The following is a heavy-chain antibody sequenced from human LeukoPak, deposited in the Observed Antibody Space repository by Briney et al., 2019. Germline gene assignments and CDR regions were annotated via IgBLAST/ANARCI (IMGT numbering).Heavy chain of an antibody. CDR2: INSDGSST. V-gene: IGHV3-74*01. J-gene: IGHJ5*02. Sequence: GGSLRLSCAASGFTFSSYWMHWVRQAPGKGLVWVSRINSDGSSTSYADSVKGRFTISRDNAKNTLYLQMNSLRTEDTAVYYCARALAVAGTGGFDPWGQGTLVTVSS. D-gene: IGHD6-19*01. CDR3: ARALAVAGTGGFDP. CDR1: GFTFSSYW.